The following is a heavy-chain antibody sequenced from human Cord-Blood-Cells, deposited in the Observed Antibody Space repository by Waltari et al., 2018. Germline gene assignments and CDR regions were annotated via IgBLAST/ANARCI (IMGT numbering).Heavy chain of an antibody. D-gene: IGHD3-3*01. CDR2: FSYCGST. CDR1: GGSISSSSYY. V-gene: IGHV4-39*01. J-gene: IGHJ3*02. Sequence: QLQLQESGPGLVKPSETLSLTCTVSGGSISSSSYYWGWIRQPPGKGLEWIGSFSYCGSTYYNPSLKSRVTISVDTSKNQFSLKLSSVTAADTAVYYCARPPYYDFWSGYYDAFDIWGQGTMVTVSS. CDR3: ARPPYYDFWSGYYDAFDI.